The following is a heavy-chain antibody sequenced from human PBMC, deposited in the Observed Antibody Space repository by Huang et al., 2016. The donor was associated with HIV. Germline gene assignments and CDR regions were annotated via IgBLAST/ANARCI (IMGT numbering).Heavy chain of an antibody. J-gene: IGHJ5*02. CDR3: ARGRGTSWSFFDT. CDR1: GDSLRGFF. Sequence: QVRLDQWGAGLLKPSETLTLTCAVYGDSLRGFFWIWIRQSPGRGLEWIGEITQSGRTNYNPSLKSRVTIAIDTSKKQFSLKLKSVTADDTSTYYCARGRGTSWSFFDTWGQGSFVTVSS. CDR2: ITQSGRT. V-gene: IGHV4-34*01. D-gene: IGHD2-2*01.